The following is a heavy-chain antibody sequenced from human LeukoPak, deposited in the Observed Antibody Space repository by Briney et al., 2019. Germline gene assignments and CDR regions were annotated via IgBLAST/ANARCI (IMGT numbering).Heavy chain of an antibody. V-gene: IGHV4-30-2*01. CDR2: IYHSGST. D-gene: IGHD1/OR15-1a*01. CDR1: GGSISSGGYS. Sequence: SETLSLTCAVSGGSISSGGYSWSWIRRPPGKGLEWIGYIYHSGSTYYNPSLKSRVTISVDRSKNQFSLKLSSVTAADTAVYYCARVNVFLANSTWFDPWAREPWSPSPQ. J-gene: IGHJ5*02. CDR3: ARVNVFLANSTWFDP.